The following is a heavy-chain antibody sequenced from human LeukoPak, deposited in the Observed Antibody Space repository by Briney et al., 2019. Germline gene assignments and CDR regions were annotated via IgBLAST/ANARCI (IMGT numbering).Heavy chain of an antibody. J-gene: IGHJ4*02. V-gene: IGHV3-7*01. CDR2: IKQDGIEK. D-gene: IGHD2-2*01. CDR1: GFTFSNYW. CDR3: ARRPVVPAARGVESLDY. Sequence: PGGSLRLSCTASGFTFSNYWMTWIRQAPGKGLEWVANIKQDGIEKYYVDSVEGRFTVSRDNSKNSLFLQIESLRAADTAVYYCARRPVVPAARGVESLDYWGQGTLVTVSS.